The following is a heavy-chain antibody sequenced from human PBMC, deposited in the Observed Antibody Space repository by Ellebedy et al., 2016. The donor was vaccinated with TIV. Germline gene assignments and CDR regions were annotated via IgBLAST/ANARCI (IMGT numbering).Heavy chain of an antibody. J-gene: IGHJ4*02. CDR2: VSSSGYNT. CDR1: GFTFSSHA. D-gene: IGHD1-1*01. Sequence: PGGSLRLSCAASGFTFSSHAMTWVRQAPGKGLEWVSTVSSSGYNTFYADSVKGRFTISRDNSKNTLYLQMNSLRAEDTAVYYCARTEKGTFYFDYWGQGTLVTVSS. V-gene: IGHV3-23*01. CDR3: ARTEKGTFYFDY.